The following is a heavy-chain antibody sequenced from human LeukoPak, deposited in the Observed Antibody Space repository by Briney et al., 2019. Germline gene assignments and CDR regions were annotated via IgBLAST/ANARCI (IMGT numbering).Heavy chain of an antibody. CDR3: ARLQQLYFDY. CDR2: INHSGST. CDR1: GGSFSGYY. Sequence: SETLSLTCAVYGGSFSGYYWSWIRQPPGKGLEWIGEINHSGSTNYNPSLKSRVTISVDTSKNQFPLKLSSVTAADTAVYYCARLQQLYFDYWGQGTLVTVSS. J-gene: IGHJ4*02. V-gene: IGHV4-34*01. D-gene: IGHD6-13*01.